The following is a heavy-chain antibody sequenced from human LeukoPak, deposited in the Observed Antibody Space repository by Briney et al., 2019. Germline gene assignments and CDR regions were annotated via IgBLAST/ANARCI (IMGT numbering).Heavy chain of an antibody. J-gene: IGHJ4*02. V-gene: IGHV3-23*01. CDR3: AKLPEDSIGYSDY. D-gene: IGHD3-22*01. CDR2: ISAGGSGT. CDR1: GFTFSSYD. Sequence: GGSLRLSCAASGFTFSSYDMSWVRQAPGKGLEWVSAISAGGSGTYYADSVKGRFTISRDNSKNTLYLQMNSLRAEDTAVYYCAKLPEDSIGYSDYWGQGTLVTVSS.